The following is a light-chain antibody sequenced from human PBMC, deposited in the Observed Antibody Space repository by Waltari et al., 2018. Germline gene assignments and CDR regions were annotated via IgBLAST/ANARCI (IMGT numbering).Light chain of an antibody. Sequence: EIVLTPSPGTLSVSPGEGATLSCRASQSVGNYLAWYQKKPGQAPRLLMYGASSRAAGIPDRFSGSGSGTDFSLIISRLEPEDFAVYYCQHYVRLPATFGQGTKVEIK. CDR3: QHYVRLPAT. CDR1: QSVGNY. CDR2: GAS. V-gene: IGKV3-20*01. J-gene: IGKJ1*01.